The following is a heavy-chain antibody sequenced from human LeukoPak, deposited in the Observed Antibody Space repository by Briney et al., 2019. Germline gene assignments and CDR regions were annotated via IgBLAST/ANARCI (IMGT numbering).Heavy chain of an antibody. CDR1: GFTFSNYA. V-gene: IGHV3-23*01. CDR2: ISGSGLST. CDR3: AKGGLYNWFDP. Sequence: PGGSLRLPCAASGFTFSNYAMSWVRQAPGKGLGWVSVISGSGLSTYYADSVKGRFTISRDNSKNTLYLQMNSLRAEDTAVYYCAKGGLYNWFDPWGQGTLVTVSS. J-gene: IGHJ5*02. D-gene: IGHD5-12*01.